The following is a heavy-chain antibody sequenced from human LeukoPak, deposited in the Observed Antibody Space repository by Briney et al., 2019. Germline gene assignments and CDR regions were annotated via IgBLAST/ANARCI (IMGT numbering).Heavy chain of an antibody. J-gene: IGHJ2*01. Sequence: GESLKISCTASGFAFGDYAMSWVRQPPGKGLEWVGFIRSKAYGGTSEYAASVKGRFTISRDDSKRIAYLQMNRLQTEDTAVYYCTREVFSYTFHYHFDLWGRGTLVTVSS. D-gene: IGHD2-2*02. CDR3: TREVFSYTFHYHFDL. CDR1: GFAFGDYA. CDR2: IRSKAYGGTS. V-gene: IGHV3-49*04.